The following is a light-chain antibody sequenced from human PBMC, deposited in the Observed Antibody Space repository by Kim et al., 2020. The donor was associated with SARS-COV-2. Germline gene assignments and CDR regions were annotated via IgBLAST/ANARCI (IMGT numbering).Light chain of an antibody. V-gene: IGLV1-44*01. CDR3: ASWDDSLNGVV. Sequence: GQKVTISCSGSSSNIGSKFVNWYQQLPGAAPKMLIYLNNRRLSGVPDRFSGSKSGTSASLAISGLQSEDEADYYCASWDDSLNGVVFGGGTQLTVL. CDR1: SSNIGSKF. J-gene: IGLJ2*01. CDR2: LNN.